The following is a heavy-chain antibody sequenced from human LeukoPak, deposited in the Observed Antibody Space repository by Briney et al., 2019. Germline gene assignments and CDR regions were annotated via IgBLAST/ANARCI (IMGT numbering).Heavy chain of an antibody. Sequence: GGSLRLSCVASGFTFSSHSMNWVRQAPGKGLEWVSAISGRGGNTYYADSVKGRFTISRDSSKNTLYLQMISLRAEDTAVYYCATDPGSSWTDYWGQGTLVTVSS. CDR2: ISGRGGNT. CDR3: ATDPGSSWTDY. D-gene: IGHD6-13*01. J-gene: IGHJ4*02. CDR1: GFTFSSHS. V-gene: IGHV3-23*01.